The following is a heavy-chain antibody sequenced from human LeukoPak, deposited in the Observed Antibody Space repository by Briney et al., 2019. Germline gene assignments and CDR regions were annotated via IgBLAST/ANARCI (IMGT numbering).Heavy chain of an antibody. D-gene: IGHD3-10*01. CDR2: IYSGGST. CDR3: AKAENYYGSGSPNW. V-gene: IGHV3-53*01. CDR1: GFTVSTNY. J-gene: IGHJ4*02. Sequence: GGSLRLSCAASGFTVSTNYMTWVRQAPGKGLEWVSVIYSGGSTYYADSVKGRFTISRDNSKNTLYLQMNSLRAEDTAVYYCAKAENYYGSGSPNWWGQGTLVTVSS.